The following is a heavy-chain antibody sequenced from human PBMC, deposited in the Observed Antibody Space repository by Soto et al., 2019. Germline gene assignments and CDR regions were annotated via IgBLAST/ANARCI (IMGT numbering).Heavy chain of an antibody. J-gene: IGHJ4*02. CDR3: ARENSFSHNDY. Sequence: SETLSLTCTVSGGSVSSGSYYWSWIRQPPGKGLEWIGHIYYSGSTNYNPSLKSRVTMSLDTSKNQFSLKLSSVTAADTAVYYCARENSFSHNDYWGQGTLVTVSS. V-gene: IGHV4-61*01. D-gene: IGHD2-15*01. CDR1: GGSVSSGSYY. CDR2: IYYSGST.